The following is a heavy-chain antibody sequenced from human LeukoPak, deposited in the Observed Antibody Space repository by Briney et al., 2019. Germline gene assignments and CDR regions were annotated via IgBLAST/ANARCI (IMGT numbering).Heavy chain of an antibody. V-gene: IGHV3-23*01. CDR2: ISGSGSSGGST. CDR3: ARDVGYSGSYYENYFDY. D-gene: IGHD1-26*01. CDR1: GFTFSSYA. Sequence: GGSLRLSCVASGFTFSSYAMSWVRQAPGKGLEWVSAISGSGSSGGSTYYADSVKGRFTISRDNSKNTLHLQMNSLRAEDTAVYYCARDVGYSGSYYENYFDYWGQGTLVTVSS. J-gene: IGHJ4*02.